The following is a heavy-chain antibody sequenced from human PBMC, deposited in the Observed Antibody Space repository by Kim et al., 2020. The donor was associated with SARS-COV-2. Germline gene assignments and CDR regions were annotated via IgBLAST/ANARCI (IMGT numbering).Heavy chain of an antibody. J-gene: IGHJ2*01. CDR1: GFSLTMNGEA. CDR3: AHIAFYSDTSGYSHTRSYWYFDV. D-gene: IGHD3-22*01. Sequence: SGPTLVNPAPTLTLTCTFSGFSLTMNGEAVGWIRQPPGKALEWLALTYWNDDERYSPSLRSRLTITKDPFRSQVVLTMTNMDPMDTATYYCAHIAFYSDTSGYSHTRSYWYFDVWGRGTLVTVSS. CDR2: TYWNDDE. V-gene: IGHV2-5*01.